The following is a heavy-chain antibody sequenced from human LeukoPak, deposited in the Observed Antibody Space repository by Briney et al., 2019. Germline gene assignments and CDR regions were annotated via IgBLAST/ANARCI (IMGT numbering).Heavy chain of an antibody. Sequence: GSLRLSFAVSGFPFSNYGMSWVRPAPGKGLEWVSVISSSGDSTYYADSVKGRFTISRDNSKNTLYLQMNGLRAEDTAIYYCAKDDGNNAKLLLDYWGQGTLVTVSS. D-gene: IGHD2/OR15-2a*01. CDR2: ISSSGDST. CDR1: GFPFSNYG. J-gene: IGHJ4*02. V-gene: IGHV3-23*01. CDR3: AKDDGNNAKLLLDY.